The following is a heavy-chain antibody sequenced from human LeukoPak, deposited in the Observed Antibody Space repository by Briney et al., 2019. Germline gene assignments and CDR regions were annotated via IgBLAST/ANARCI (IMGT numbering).Heavy chain of an antibody. CDR2: ISVGGTMI. CDR1: GFTFSDYY. J-gene: IGHJ5*02. CDR3: ARVQKGIAAAGTGGGWFEP. D-gene: IGHD6-13*01. V-gene: IGHV3-11*01. Sequence: GGSLRLSCAASGFTFSDYYMTWIRQAPGKGLEWISYISVGGTMIYYADSVRGQFTISRDNAKKSLYLQMNSLRAEDTAVYYCARVQKGIAAAGTGGGWFEPWGQGTLVTVSA.